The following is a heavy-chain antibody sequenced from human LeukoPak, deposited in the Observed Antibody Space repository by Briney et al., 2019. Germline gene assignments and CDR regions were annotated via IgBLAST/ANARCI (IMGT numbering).Heavy chain of an antibody. J-gene: IGHJ5*02. D-gene: IGHD2-2*01. CDR2: MTPNSGQT. Sequence: ASVKVSCKASGYTFTSFDINWVRQATGQGLEWLGWMTPNSGQTGHAQKFQGRITLTRANSTSTAYMELSSLTSEDTAVYYCARNEYATGWFDHWGQGTVVTVSS. CDR3: ARNEYATGWFDH. CDR1: GYTFTSFD. V-gene: IGHV1-8*01.